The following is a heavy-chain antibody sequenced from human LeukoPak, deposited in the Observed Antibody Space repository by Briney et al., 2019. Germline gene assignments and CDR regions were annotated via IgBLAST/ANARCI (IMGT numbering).Heavy chain of an antibody. CDR2: ICGSGDTT. CDR1: GFTFSSSA. CDR3: AKGRSVSCYGAMDV. J-gene: IGHJ6*02. V-gene: IGHV3-23*01. D-gene: IGHD2-2*01. Sequence: GGSLRLSCAASGFTFSSSAMSWVRQAPGKGLEWVSSICGSGDTTYYAASVKGRFTVSRDNSNNMLYLQMNSLRADDTAVYFCAKGRSVSCYGAMDVWGQGTTVIVSS.